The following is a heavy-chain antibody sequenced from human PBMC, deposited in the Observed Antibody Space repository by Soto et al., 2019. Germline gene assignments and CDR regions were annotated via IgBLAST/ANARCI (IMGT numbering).Heavy chain of an antibody. CDR3: ARQRTSAVTQAYFDV. D-gene: IGHD2-21*02. J-gene: IGHJ4*02. CDR2: IYYSGST. CDR1: GDSISSRIYY. Sequence: SVTISLPFTLTGDSISSRIYYLGWIRQPPGKGLEWIGSIYYSGSTYNSPSLGSRVSMSIDTSKDQFSLKLKSVTSADTALSFCARQRTSAVTQAYFDVWGPGSLVAVCS. V-gene: IGHV4-39*01.